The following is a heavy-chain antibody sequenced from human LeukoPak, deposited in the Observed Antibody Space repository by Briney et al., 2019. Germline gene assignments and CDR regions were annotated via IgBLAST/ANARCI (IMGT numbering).Heavy chain of an antibody. D-gene: IGHD6-25*01. CDR1: GYTFKNYD. CDR2: MNPNNDNA. J-gene: IGHJ3*01. V-gene: IGHV1-8*01. CDR3: ARAAAGGDDPFDV. Sequence: ASVKLSCNASGYTFKNYDNKWVRQAPGQGLEWMAWMNPNNDNAGSAQKFQGRVTMTRDTSINTAYMELSSLRSDDTGVYYCARAAAGGDDPFDVWGQGSLIIVSS.